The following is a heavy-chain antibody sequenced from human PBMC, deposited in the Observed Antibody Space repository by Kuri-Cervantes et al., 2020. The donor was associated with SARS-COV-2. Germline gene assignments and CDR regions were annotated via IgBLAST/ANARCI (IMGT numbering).Heavy chain of an antibody. CDR1: GFTFSSYS. V-gene: IGHV3-21*01. CDR3: ARDPDSGYDYASAFDY. CDR2: ISSSSSYI. J-gene: IGHJ4*02. Sequence: GESLKISCAASGFTFSSYSMNWVRQAPGKGLEWVSSISSSSSYIYYADSVKGRFTISRDNAKNSLYLQMNSLRAEDTAVYYCARDPDSGYDYASAFDYWGQGTLVTVSS. D-gene: IGHD5-12*01.